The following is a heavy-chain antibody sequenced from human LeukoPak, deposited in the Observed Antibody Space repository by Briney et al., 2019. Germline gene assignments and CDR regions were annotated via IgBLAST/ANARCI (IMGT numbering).Heavy chain of an antibody. CDR3: ARTRPSYSYGYPYYFDY. CDR2: IYPGDSDT. CDR1: GYSFTSYW. D-gene: IGHD5-18*01. J-gene: IGHJ4*02. Sequence: GESLKISCKGPGYSFTSYWIGWVRQMPGKGLEWMGIIYPGDSDTRYSPSFQGQVFISADKSINTAYVQWSSLKASDTAMYYCARTRPSYSYGYPYYFDYWGQGTLVTVSS. V-gene: IGHV5-51*06.